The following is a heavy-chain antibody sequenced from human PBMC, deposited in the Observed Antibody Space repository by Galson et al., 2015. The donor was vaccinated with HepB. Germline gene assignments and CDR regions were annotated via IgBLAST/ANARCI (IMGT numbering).Heavy chain of an antibody. CDR1: GGSFSGYY. CDR3: ARLRFLDRGGDY. D-gene: IGHD3-3*01. J-gene: IGHJ4*02. Sequence: TLSLTCAVYGGSFSGYYWSWIRQPPGKGLEWIGEINHSGSTNYNPSLKSRVTISVDTSKNQFSLKLSSVTAADTAVYYCARLRFLDRGGDYWGQGTLVTVSS. CDR2: INHSGST. V-gene: IGHV4-34*01.